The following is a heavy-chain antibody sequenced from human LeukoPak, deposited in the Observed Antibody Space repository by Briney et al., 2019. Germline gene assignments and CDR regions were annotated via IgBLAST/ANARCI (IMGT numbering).Heavy chain of an antibody. CDR2: NYYSGST. V-gene: IGHV4-59*01. J-gene: IGHJ4*02. CDR3: ARGTPYSSGWYFDY. Sequence: SQTLSLTCTVSGASMTNYYWSWIRQPPGKGLEWIGYNYYSGSTNYNPSLKSRVTMSVDTSKNQFSLKLSSVTAADTAVYYCARGTPYSSGWYFDYWGQGTLVTVSS. D-gene: IGHD6-19*01. CDR1: GASMTNYY.